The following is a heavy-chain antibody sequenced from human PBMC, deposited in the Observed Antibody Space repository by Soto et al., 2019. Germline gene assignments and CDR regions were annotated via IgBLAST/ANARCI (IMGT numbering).Heavy chain of an antibody. CDR2: IIPRSGTS. Sequence: QVQLVQSGAEVKKPGSSVKVSCKASGDTFSTYTITWVRQAPGQGLEWMGGIIPRSGTSNYAQKFQGRVTITADESTSTAFLDLSSLRSEDTAVYYCARGGLVLAPSTVHSDHYSYAMDVWGQGTTVTVSS. V-gene: IGHV1-69*12. CDR1: GDTFSTYT. CDR3: ARGGLVLAPSTVHSDHYSYAMDV. D-gene: IGHD3-3*02. J-gene: IGHJ6*02.